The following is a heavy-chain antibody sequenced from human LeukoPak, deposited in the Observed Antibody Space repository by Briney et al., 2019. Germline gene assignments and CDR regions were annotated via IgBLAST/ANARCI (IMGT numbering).Heavy chain of an antibody. CDR2: LYTSGST. CDR1: GGSISSYY. V-gene: IGHV4-4*07. J-gene: IGHJ4*02. Sequence: SETLSLTCTVSGGSISSYYWSWIRQPAGKGLEWIGRLYTSGSTNYNPSLKSRVTMSVDTSKNPFSLKLSSVTAADTAVYYCARTTPMSTIDYWGQGTLVTVSS. D-gene: IGHD5-18*01. CDR3: ARTTPMSTIDY.